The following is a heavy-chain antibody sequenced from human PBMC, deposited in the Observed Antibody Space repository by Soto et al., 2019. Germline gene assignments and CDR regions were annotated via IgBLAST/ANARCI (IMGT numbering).Heavy chain of an antibody. CDR2: ISSSGDYI. D-gene: IGHD1-7*01. J-gene: IGHJ4*02. Sequence: EVPLVESGGGLVNFGGSLRLSCAASGFTFKTYNLNWVRQAPGKGLEWISSISSSGDYIYYADSVKGRFTISRDNAENSLFLHMSGLRAEDTAVYFCARELGAWNYLNPQDVWGQGTLVTVSS. V-gene: IGHV3-21*01. CDR1: GFTFKTYN. CDR3: ARELGAWNYLNPQDV.